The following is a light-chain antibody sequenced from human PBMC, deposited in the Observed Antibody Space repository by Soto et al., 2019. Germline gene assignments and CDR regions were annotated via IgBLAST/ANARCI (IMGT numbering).Light chain of an antibody. CDR2: DVT. Sequence: QSVLTQPRSGSGSPGQSVTISCTGTSSDVGGYNYVSWYQQHPGQAPKLMIYDVTKRPSGVPDRFSGSKSGNTASLSISGLQAEDEADYYCCSYGGGYTPLLFGGGTKLTVL. V-gene: IGLV2-11*01. CDR3: CSYGGGYTPLL. CDR1: SSDVGGYNY. J-gene: IGLJ2*01.